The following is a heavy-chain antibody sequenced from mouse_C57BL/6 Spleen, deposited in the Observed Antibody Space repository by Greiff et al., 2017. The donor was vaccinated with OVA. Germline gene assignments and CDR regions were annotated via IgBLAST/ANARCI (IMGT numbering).Heavy chain of an antibody. V-gene: IGHV1-81*01. D-gene: IGHD4-1*01. CDR1: GYTFTSYG. CDR3: ARWLTGTDYYAMDY. J-gene: IGHJ4*01. Sequence: VKLMESGAELARPGASVKLSCKASGYTFTSYGISWVKQRTGQGLEWIGEIYPRSGNTYYNEKFKGKATLTADKSSSTAYMELRSLTSEDSAVYFCARWLTGTDYYAMDYWGQGTSVTVSS. CDR2: IYPRSGNT.